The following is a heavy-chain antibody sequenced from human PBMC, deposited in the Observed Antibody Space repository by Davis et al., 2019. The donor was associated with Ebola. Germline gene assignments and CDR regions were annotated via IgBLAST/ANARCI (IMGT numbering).Heavy chain of an antibody. D-gene: IGHD3-16*01. J-gene: IGHJ4*02. V-gene: IGHV3-11*01. CDR1: GFTFSDYF. CDR3: ARNTGGFDY. CDR2: ISSAGGTI. Sequence: GGSLRLSCAASGFTFSDYFMTWIRQAPGRGLEWVSYISSAGGTIFYADSVRGRFTISRDNAKNSLYLQMNSLRAEDTAVYYCARNTGGFDYWGQGSLVTVSS.